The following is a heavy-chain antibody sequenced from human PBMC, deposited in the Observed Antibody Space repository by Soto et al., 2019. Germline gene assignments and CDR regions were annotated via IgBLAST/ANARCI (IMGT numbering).Heavy chain of an antibody. CDR3: ASHKGPIGLAYNDAFDI. V-gene: IGHV3-23*01. D-gene: IGHD6-19*01. CDR1: ELTFSGHT. J-gene: IGHJ3*02. Sequence: WGSLSLSCVDSELTFSGHTVSWFRQAPGKGLEWVSGISVSGGSTWDARSVKGRFTISRDNSKNTLYLQMNSLRAEDTAVYYCASHKGPIGLAYNDAFDIWGQGTMVTVSS. CDR2: ISVSGGST.